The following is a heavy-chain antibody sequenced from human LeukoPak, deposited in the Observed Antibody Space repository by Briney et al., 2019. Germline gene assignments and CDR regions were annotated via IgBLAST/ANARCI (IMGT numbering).Heavy chain of an antibody. J-gene: IGHJ6*02. Sequence: SGGSLRLSCAASGFTVSSNYMSWVRQAPGKGLEWVSVIYRGGSTYYAASVKGRFTISRDNSKNTLYLQMNSLRAEDTAVYYCARAPSEWFGELSPYYYGMDVWGQGTTVTVSS. CDR2: IYRGGST. CDR1: GFTVSSNY. D-gene: IGHD3-10*01. CDR3: ARAPSEWFGELSPYYYGMDV. V-gene: IGHV3-66*01.